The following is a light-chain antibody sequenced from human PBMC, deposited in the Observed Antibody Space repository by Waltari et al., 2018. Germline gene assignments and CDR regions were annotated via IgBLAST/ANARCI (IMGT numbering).Light chain of an antibody. CDR1: QSVSFLSREKNF. CDR2: WAG. Sequence: DIVLTQSPASLSVSLGERATITCTSSQSVSFLSREKNFLAWYQQKSRQTPKLLIYWAGVQESGVPDRFSGSGSGTNFTLTISSLQAEDAAVYYCQQYSTSPFTFGPGTTVEI. CDR3: QQYSTSPFT. J-gene: IGKJ3*01. V-gene: IGKV4-1*01.